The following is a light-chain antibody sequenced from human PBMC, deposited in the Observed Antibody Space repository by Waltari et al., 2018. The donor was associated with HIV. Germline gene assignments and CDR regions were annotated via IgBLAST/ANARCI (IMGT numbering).Light chain of an antibody. CDR2: GAS. V-gene: IGKV3-15*01. J-gene: IGKJ3*01. Sequence: ETVMTQSPVTLSVSPGERATLSCRASQSVGTNVTLYQHKSGQAPRLLIYGASTRATAIPARFSGSGSGTEFTLTITSLQSDDYATYYCQQYQTWPLTFGPGTTVDI. CDR1: QSVGTN. CDR3: QQYQTWPLT.